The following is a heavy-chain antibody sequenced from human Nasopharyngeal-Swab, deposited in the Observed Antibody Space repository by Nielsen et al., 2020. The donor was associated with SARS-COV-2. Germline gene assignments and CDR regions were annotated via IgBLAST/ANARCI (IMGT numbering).Heavy chain of an antibody. V-gene: IGHV1-18*01. CDR2: ISAYNGNT. D-gene: IGHD3-10*01. CDR3: ARGRGDYGSGSSNYYMDV. CDR1: GYTFTSYG. J-gene: IGHJ6*03. Sequence: ASVKVSCNASGYTFTSYGISWVRQAPGQGLEWMGWISAYNGNTNYAQKLQGRVTMTTDTSTSTAYMELRSLRSDDTAVYYCARGRGDYGSGSSNYYMDVWGKGTTVTVSS.